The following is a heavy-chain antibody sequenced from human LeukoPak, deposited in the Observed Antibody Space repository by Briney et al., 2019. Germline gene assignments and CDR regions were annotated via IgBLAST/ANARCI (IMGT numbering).Heavy chain of an antibody. CDR3: ASGYWRTVMVN. V-gene: IGHV4-59*08. J-gene: IGHJ4*02. Sequence: PSETLSLTCTVSGGSISRYYWSWIRQPPGKGLEWIGYIYYSGSTNYNPSLKSRVTISVDTSKNQFSLKLSSVTAADTAVYYCASGYWRTVMVNWGQGTLVTVSS. CDR1: GGSISRYY. D-gene: IGHD5-18*01. CDR2: IYYSGST.